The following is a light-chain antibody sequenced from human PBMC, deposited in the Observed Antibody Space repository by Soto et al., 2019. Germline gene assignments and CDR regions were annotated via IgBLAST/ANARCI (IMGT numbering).Light chain of an antibody. V-gene: IGLV2-14*01. CDR1: SSDVGGYKF. CDR2: EVS. Sequence: QSVLTQSPSASGTPGQTVTISCTGTSSDVGGYKFVSWYQQHPGKAPKLIIYEVSNRPSGVSSRFSGSKSGNTASLTISGLQAEDEADYYCGSYTGSIYVFGTGTKLTVL. J-gene: IGLJ1*01. CDR3: GSYTGSIYV.